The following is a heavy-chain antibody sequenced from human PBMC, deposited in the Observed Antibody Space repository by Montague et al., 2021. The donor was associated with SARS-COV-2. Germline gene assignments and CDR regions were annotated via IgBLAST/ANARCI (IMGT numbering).Heavy chain of an antibody. J-gene: IGHJ3*02. CDR1: HGSISSSLSY. Sequence: SETLSLTCTVSHGSISSSLSYWGWIRQPPGKGLEWIGSIYRSGYTFYSPSLKSRITMSVDTSKNQFSLNLASVTATDTAVYYCARRGYTPSRFDDAFDIWGQGTMVTGSS. D-gene: IGHD5-12*01. V-gene: IGHV4-39*01. CDR3: ARRGYTPSRFDDAFDI. CDR2: IYRSGYT.